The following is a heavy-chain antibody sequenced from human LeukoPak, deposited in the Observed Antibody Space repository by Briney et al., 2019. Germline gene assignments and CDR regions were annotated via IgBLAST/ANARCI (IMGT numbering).Heavy chain of an antibody. CDR2: IYHSGST. Sequence: SETLSLTCAVSGGSISSGGYSWSWIRQPPGKGLEWIGYIYHSGSTSYNPSLKSRVTISVDRSKNQFSLKLSSVTAADTAVYYCARHVYGGFSGYDHAFHDAFDIWGQGTMVAVSS. CDR3: ARHVYGGFSGYDHAFHDAFDI. V-gene: IGHV4-30-2*01. D-gene: IGHD5-12*01. CDR1: GGSISSGGYS. J-gene: IGHJ3*02.